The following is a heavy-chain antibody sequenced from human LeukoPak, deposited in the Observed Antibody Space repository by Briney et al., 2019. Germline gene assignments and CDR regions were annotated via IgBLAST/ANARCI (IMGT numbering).Heavy chain of an antibody. CDR3: ARVTCSSTSCRKKYYYYYYGMDV. CDR1: GYSISSGYY. J-gene: IGHJ6*04. V-gene: IGHV4-38-2*01. D-gene: IGHD2-2*01. Sequence: SETLSLTCAVSGYSISSGYYWGWIRQPPGKGLEWIGSIYQSGSTYYNPSLKSRVTISVDTSKNQFSLKLSSVTAADTAVYYCARVTCSSTSCRKKYYYYYYGMDVWGKGTTVTVSS. CDR2: IYQSGST.